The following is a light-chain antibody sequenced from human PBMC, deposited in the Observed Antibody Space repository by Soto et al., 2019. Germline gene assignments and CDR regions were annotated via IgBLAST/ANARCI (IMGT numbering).Light chain of an antibody. Sequence: EILFAQSPGTLSVSPGERATLSCRASQTVNSNFLDWYQQKPGQDHGLVIHGASTRASAIPDRFSGSGSGTDFTLTISSLQSEDFAVYYSQHCNNWPPKYTFGQGTRLEIK. CDR2: GAS. V-gene: IGKV3D-15*01. CDR3: QHCNNWPPKYT. CDR1: QTVNSN. J-gene: IGKJ2*01.